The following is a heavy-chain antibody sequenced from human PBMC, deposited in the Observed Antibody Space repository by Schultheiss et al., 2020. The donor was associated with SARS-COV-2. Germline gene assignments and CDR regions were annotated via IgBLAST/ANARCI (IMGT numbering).Heavy chain of an antibody. Sequence: ASVKVSCKASGYTFTSYYMHWVRQAPGQGLEWMGIINPSGGSTSYAQKFQGRVTMTRDTSTSTVYMELSSLRSEDTAVYYCAKDMYSRVTGTTFLGAFDIWGQGTMVTVSS. CDR3: AKDMYSRVTGTTFLGAFDI. D-gene: IGHD1-7*01. V-gene: IGHV1-46*01. J-gene: IGHJ3*02. CDR2: INPSGGST. CDR1: GYTFTSYY.